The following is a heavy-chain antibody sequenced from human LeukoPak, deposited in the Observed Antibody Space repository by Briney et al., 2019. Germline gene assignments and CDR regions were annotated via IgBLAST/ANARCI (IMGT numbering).Heavy chain of an antibody. Sequence: GGSLRISCAASGFTFSSYSMNWVRQAPGKGLEWVSSISSSSSYIYYADSEKGRFTISRDNAKNSLYLQMNSLRAEDTAVYYCARGPQIFGVAYFDYWGQGTLVTVSS. V-gene: IGHV3-21*01. CDR1: GFTFSSYS. J-gene: IGHJ4*02. CDR3: ARGPQIFGVAYFDY. CDR2: ISSSSSYI. D-gene: IGHD3-3*01.